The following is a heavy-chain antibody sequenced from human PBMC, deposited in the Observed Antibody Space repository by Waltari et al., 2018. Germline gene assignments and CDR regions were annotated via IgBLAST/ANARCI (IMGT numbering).Heavy chain of an antibody. CDR3: AREYYDILTGYYTVRYLDY. Sequence: QVQLQQWGAGLLKPSETLSLTCAVYGGSFSGYYWSWIRQPPGKGLEWIGEINHRGSTNYNPSLKSPVTISVDTSKNQFSLKLSSVTAADTAVYYCAREYYDILTGYYTVRYLDYWGQGTMVTVSS. D-gene: IGHD3-9*01. CDR1: GGSFSGYY. V-gene: IGHV4-34*01. CDR2: INHRGST. J-gene: IGHJ4*02.